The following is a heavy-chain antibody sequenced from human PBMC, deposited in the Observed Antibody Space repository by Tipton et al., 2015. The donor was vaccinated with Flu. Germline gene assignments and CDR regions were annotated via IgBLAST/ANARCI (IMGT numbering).Heavy chain of an antibody. V-gene: IGHV4-61*02. Sequence: LRLSCSVSSASINSDRDYWTWVRQPAGRGLEWIGRFHISGNTDYNPSLKSRVTISADTSKNQFSLQLNSVTAADTAVYYCARGHPRDYWGQGTLVTVSS. CDR3: ARGHPRDY. CDR1: SASINSDRDY. CDR2: FHISGNT. J-gene: IGHJ4*02.